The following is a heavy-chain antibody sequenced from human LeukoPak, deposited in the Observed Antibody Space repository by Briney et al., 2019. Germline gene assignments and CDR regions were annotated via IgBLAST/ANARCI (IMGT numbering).Heavy chain of an antibody. CDR2: FDPEDGET. D-gene: IGHD6-19*01. J-gene: IGHJ5*02. Sequence: ASVNVSCKVSGYTLTELSMHWVRQDPGKGLEWMGGFDPEDGETIYAQKFQDRVTMTEDTSTDTAYMELSSLRSEDTAVYYCATDVPAASGWYRNWFDPWGQGTLVTVSS. CDR3: ATDVPAASGWYRNWFDP. V-gene: IGHV1-24*01. CDR1: GYTLTELS.